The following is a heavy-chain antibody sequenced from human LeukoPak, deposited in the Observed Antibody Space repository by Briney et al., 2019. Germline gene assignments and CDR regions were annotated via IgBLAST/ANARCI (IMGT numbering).Heavy chain of an antibody. D-gene: IGHD6-19*01. CDR3: ARDRGSRTSSGWYYFDY. Sequence: SETLSLTCAVYVGSFSGYYWSLIRQPPGKGLEWIGEINHSGSTNYNPSLKSRVTISVDTSKNQFSLKLSSVTAADTAVYYCARDRGSRTSSGWYYFDYWGQGTLVTVSS. CDR1: VGSFSGYY. V-gene: IGHV4-34*01. J-gene: IGHJ4*02. CDR2: INHSGST.